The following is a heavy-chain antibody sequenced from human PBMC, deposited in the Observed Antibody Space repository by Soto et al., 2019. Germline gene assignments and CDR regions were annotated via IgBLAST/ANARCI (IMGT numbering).Heavy chain of an antibody. CDR1: GCTFSSYE. Sequence: GGSLRLSCAASGCTFSSYEMNWVRQAPGKGLEWVSYISSSGSTIYYADSVKGRFTISRDNAKNSLYLQMNSLRAEDTAVYYCARKYGDYAQRTPNIDYWGQGTLVTVSS. CDR2: ISSSGSTI. D-gene: IGHD4-17*01. CDR3: ARKYGDYAQRTPNIDY. J-gene: IGHJ4*02. V-gene: IGHV3-48*03.